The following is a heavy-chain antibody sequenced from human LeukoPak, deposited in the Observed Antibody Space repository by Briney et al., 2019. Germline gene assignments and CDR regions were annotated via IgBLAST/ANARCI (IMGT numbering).Heavy chain of an antibody. CDR2: ISSSPSYI. J-gene: IGHJ6*02. Sequence: GGSLRLSCAASGFTFSSYSMNWVRQAPGKGLEWVSSISSSPSYIYYGDSVKGRFTISRDNAKNSLYLQVNSLRAEDTAVYYCARDRCNSTSCSSNYYYYGMDVWGQGTTVTVSS. D-gene: IGHD2-2*01. CDR1: GFTFSSYS. CDR3: ARDRCNSTSCSSNYYYYGMDV. V-gene: IGHV3-21*01.